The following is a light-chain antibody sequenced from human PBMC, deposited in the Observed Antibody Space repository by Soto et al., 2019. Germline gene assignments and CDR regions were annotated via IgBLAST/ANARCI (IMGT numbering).Light chain of an antibody. V-gene: IGLV1-47*01. CDR3: AGWNASVWV. Sequence: QSALTQPPSASGTPGQRVTISCSGSSSNIGSNYVYWYQQVPGTAPKLLIYRNSQRPSGVPDRFSASKSGTSASLDISGLRAEDEADYYCAGWNASVWVFGGGTKLTVL. J-gene: IGLJ3*02. CDR2: RNS. CDR1: SSNIGSNY.